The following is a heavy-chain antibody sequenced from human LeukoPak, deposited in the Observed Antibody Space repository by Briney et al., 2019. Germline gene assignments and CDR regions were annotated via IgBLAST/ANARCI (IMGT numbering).Heavy chain of an antibody. J-gene: IGHJ3*02. CDR1: GFTVSSNY. Sequence: GGSLRLSCAASGFTVSSNYMSWVRQAPGKGLEWVSVIYSGGSTYYADSVKGRFTISRDNSKNTLYLQMNSLRAEDTAVYYCAGVRGSYRGAFDIWGQGTMVTVSS. CDR3: AGVRGSYRGAFDI. CDR2: IYSGGST. V-gene: IGHV3-53*01. D-gene: IGHD1-26*01.